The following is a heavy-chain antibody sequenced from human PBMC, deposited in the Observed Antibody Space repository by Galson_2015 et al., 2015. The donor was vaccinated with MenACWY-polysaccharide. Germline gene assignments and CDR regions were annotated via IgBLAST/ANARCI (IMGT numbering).Heavy chain of an antibody. CDR2: IKKDGSEK. J-gene: IGHJ6*02. V-gene: IGHV3-7*01. Sequence: SLRLSCAVSGFTFKNYWMSWVRQAPGKGLEWVANIKKDGSEKYCVDSVKGRFTISRDNGRSSLYLQMNGLRVEDTAMYYCARGHYGMDVWGQGTTVTVS. CDR1: GFTFKNYW. CDR3: ARGHYGMDV.